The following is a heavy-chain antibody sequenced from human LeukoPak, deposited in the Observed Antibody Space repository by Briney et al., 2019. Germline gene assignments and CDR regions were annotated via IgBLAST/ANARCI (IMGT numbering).Heavy chain of an antibody. V-gene: IGHV4-4*02. D-gene: IGHD3-10*01. CDR2: IYHSGST. CDR1: GDSIISSHW. Sequence: SETLSLTCAVSGDSIISSHWWSWVRQPPGKGLEWIGEIYHSGSTNYNPSLKSRLTTLVDKSRNQFSLKQSSVSAADTAVYYCASGLYGSGRAWAFDIWGQGTMVTVSS. CDR3: ASGLYGSGRAWAFDI. J-gene: IGHJ3*02.